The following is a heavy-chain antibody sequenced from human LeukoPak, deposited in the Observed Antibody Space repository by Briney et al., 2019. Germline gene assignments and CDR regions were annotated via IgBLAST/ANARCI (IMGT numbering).Heavy chain of an antibody. D-gene: IGHD2-8*01. J-gene: IGHJ6*02. CDR2: ISSNGGNI. V-gene: IGHV3-64D*06. CDR3: GKGMVYRSYGVDV. Sequence: GGSLRLSCAASGFTFSNYEMNWVRQAPGKGLEYVSGISSNGGNIDYADSVKGRFTISRDNSKNTLYLQMSSLRAEDTAVYYCGKGMVYRSYGVDVWGQGTTVTVSS. CDR1: GFTFSNYE.